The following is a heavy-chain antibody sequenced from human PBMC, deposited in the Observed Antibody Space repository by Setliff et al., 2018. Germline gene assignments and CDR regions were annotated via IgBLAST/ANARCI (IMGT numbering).Heavy chain of an antibody. J-gene: IGHJ4*02. CDR3: ARQPSSGSYYNPRPYYFDF. CDR2: VHYSGDS. D-gene: IGHD3-10*01. CDR1: GDSIFDNY. V-gene: IGHV4-59*01. Sequence: SETLSLTCSVSGDSIFDNYWSWIRQSPGRGLEWIGYVHYSGDSNYNPSLKSRVTMSVDTSKDQFSLNLRSVTAADTAVYYCARQPSSGSYYNPRPYYFDFWGQGTLVTVSS.